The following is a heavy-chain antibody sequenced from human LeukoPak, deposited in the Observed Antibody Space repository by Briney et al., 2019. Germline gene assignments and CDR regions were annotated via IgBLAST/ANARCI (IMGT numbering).Heavy chain of an antibody. Sequence: PSETLSLTCTVSGGSINYYYWMWIRQPPGKGLEWIGYIYYSGGTHYNPSLKSRVTMLVDTSKNQFSLKLTAVTAADTAVYYCARDGAYYYDSSGLDAFDIWGQGTMVTVSS. V-gene: IGHV4-59*01. D-gene: IGHD3-22*01. J-gene: IGHJ3*02. CDR2: IYYSGGT. CDR1: GGSINYYY. CDR3: ARDGAYYYDSSGLDAFDI.